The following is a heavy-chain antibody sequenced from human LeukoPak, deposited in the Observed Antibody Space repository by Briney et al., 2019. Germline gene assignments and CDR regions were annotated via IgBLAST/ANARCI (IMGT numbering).Heavy chain of an antibody. CDR1: GYTFTSYG. CDR3: ARDSYDSSGNYLDY. CDR2: ISAYNGNT. Sequence: ASVKVSCKASGYTFTSYGISWVRQAPGQGLEWMGCISAYNGNTNYAQKLQGRVTMTTDTSTSTAYMELRSLGSDDTAVYYCARDSYDSSGNYLDYWGQGTLVTVSS. J-gene: IGHJ4*02. V-gene: IGHV1-18*01. D-gene: IGHD3-22*01.